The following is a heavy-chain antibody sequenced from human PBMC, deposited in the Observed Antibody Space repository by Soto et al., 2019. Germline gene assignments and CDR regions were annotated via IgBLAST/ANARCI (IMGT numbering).Heavy chain of an antibody. Sequence: QVQLVESGGGVVQPGRSLRLSCAASGFTFSSYAMHWVRQAPGKGLEWVAVISYDGSNKYYADSVKGRFTISRDNSKNTLYLQMNSLRAEDTAVYYCAKDRATGVVVAATGDYWGQGTLVTVSS. J-gene: IGHJ4*02. V-gene: IGHV3-30-3*01. D-gene: IGHD2-15*01. CDR2: ISYDGSNK. CDR3: AKDRATGVVVAATGDY. CDR1: GFTFSSYA.